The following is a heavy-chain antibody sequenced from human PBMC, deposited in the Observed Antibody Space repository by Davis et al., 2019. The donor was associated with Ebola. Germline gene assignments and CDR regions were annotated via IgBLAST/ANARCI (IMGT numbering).Heavy chain of an antibody. CDR1: GFTFSSYS. D-gene: IGHD3-22*01. CDR2: IGSSSSYI. Sequence: PGGSLRLSYAASGFTFSSYSMNWVRQAPGKGLEWVSSIGSSSSYIYYADSVKGRFTISSDNAKKSLYLHMNSLRAEDTAVYYCARDKFYYDSSGYGYYYGMDVWGQGTTVTVSS. CDR3: ARDKFYYDSSGYGYYYGMDV. J-gene: IGHJ6*02. V-gene: IGHV3-21*01.